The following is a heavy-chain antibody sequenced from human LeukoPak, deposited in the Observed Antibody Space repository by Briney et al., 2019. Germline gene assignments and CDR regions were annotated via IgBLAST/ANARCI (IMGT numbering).Heavy chain of an antibody. V-gene: IGHV1-58*02. CDR3: AKVPYYSSSSDY. CDR2: IVVGSGNT. D-gene: IGHD6-6*01. CDR1: GFTFTSSA. Sequence: GASVKVSCKASGFTFTSSAMQWVRQARGQRLEWIGWIVVGSGNTNYAQKFQERVTITRDMSTSTAYMELSSLRSEDTAVYYCAKVPYYSSSSDYWGQGTLVTVSS. J-gene: IGHJ4*02.